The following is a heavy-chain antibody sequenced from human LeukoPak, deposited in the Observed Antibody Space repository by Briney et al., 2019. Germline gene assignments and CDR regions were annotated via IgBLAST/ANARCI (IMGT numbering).Heavy chain of an antibody. D-gene: IGHD5-18*01. V-gene: IGHV4-39*07. J-gene: IGHJ6*03. Sequence: SETLSLTCTVSSDSISSSSYYWAWIRQPPGKGLEWIGSSYYSGSTYYNPSLKSRVTISVDTSKNQFSLKLSSVTAADTAVYYCARILLATEYYYYYYMDVWGKGTTVTVSS. CDR1: SDSISSSSYY. CDR2: SYYSGST. CDR3: ARILLATEYYYYYYMDV.